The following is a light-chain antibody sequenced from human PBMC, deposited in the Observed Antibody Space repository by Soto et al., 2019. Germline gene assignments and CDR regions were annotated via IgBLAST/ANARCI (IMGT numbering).Light chain of an antibody. Sequence: IQLTLSPSSLSASVGDRVTITCRASHIVSNWLSWYQQKRGKAPELLIYDASSLKSGVPSRFSGSGSGTEFTLTISSLQPDDFATYYCQQYNTYSPFGQGTKVDIK. CDR3: QQYNTYSP. J-gene: IGKJ1*01. CDR2: DAS. V-gene: IGKV1-5*01. CDR1: HIVSNW.